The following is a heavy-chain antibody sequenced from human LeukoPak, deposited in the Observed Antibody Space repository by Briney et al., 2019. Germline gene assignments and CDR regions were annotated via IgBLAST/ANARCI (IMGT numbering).Heavy chain of an antibody. CDR2: ISAYNGNT. V-gene: IGHV1-18*01. D-gene: IGHD1-7*01. J-gene: IGHJ4*02. CDR1: GYTFTSYG. CDR3: ARVRVTELELQNDY. Sequence: ASVKVSCKASGYTFTSYGISWVRQAPGQGLEWMGWISAYNGNTNYAQKLQGRVTITTDTSTSTAYMELRSLRSDDTAVYYCARVRVTELELQNDYWGQGTLVTVSS.